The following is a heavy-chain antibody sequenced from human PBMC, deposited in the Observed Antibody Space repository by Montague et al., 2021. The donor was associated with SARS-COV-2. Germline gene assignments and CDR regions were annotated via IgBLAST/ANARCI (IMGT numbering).Heavy chain of an antibody. J-gene: IGHJ6*02. CDR2: IYYGGST. D-gene: IGHD2-8*02. Sequence: SETLSLTCTVSGDSISNYYWSWIRQPPGKGLEWIGYIYYGGSTNYNPSLKSRVNISVDTSKNQFSLKLSSVTAADTAVYYCARGGRRDIGRVVYDEWYGLDAWGQGTTVTVSS. CDR3: ARGGRRDIGRVVYDEWYGLDA. CDR1: GDSISNYY. V-gene: IGHV4-59*01.